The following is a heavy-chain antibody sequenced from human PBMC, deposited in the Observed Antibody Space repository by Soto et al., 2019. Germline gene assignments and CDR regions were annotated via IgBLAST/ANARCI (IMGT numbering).Heavy chain of an antibody. CDR1: GFTFSSYA. D-gene: IGHD3-9*01. CDR3: ARDPSPTKYYDILTGYQSFDY. J-gene: IGHJ4*02. V-gene: IGHV3-30-3*01. CDR2: ISYDGSNK. Sequence: HPGGSLRLSCAASGFTFSSYAMHWVRQAPGNGLEWVAVISYDGSNKYYAGPVKGRFTISRDNPKNTLYLQMNSLRAEDTAVYYCARDPSPTKYYDILTGYQSFDYWGQGTLVTVSS.